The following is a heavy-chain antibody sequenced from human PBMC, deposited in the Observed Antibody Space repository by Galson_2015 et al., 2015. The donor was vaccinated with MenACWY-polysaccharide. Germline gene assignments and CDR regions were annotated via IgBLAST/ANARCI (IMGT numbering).Heavy chain of an antibody. CDR3: TKAGAKFCRGSSCYFNWVDP. CDR1: GFSFSIYW. D-gene: IGHD2-15*01. CDR2: INADGSAI. J-gene: IGHJ5*02. Sequence: SLRLSCAASGFSFSIYWMHWVRHAPGKGLVWVARINADGSAIDYADSVRGRFTISRDNVKNTLYLEMNSLRADDTAVYYCTKAGAKFCRGSSCYFNWVDPWGQGTLVTVSS. V-gene: IGHV3-74*01.